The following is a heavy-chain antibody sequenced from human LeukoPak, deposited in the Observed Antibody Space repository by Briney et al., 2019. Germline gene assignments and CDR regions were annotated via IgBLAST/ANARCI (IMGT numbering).Heavy chain of an antibody. CDR1: GDSVSSNNVA. D-gene: IGHD2/OR15-2a*01. Sequence: QTLSLTCAISGDSVSSNNVAWNWVRQSPSRGLEWLGRTYYGSNWYHDYAPSVKSLMIINADTSQNQFSLQANSVTPEDTALYYCARERMNAFDIWGHGTMV. CDR2: TYYGSNWYH. J-gene: IGHJ3*02. V-gene: IGHV6-1*01. CDR3: ARERMNAFDI.